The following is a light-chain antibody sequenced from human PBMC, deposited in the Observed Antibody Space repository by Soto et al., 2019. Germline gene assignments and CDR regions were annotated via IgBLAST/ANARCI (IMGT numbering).Light chain of an antibody. CDR2: ANI. CDR3: QSYDSSLSGSV. V-gene: IGLV1-40*01. CDR1: SSNIGAGYD. J-gene: IGLJ2*01. Sequence: QPVLTQPPSVSGAPGQRVTISCSGSSSNIGAGYDVHWYRQVPGTAPKLLIYANINRPSGVPDRFSGSKSGTSASLAITGLQAEDEANYYCQSYDSSLSGSVFGGGTKLTVL.